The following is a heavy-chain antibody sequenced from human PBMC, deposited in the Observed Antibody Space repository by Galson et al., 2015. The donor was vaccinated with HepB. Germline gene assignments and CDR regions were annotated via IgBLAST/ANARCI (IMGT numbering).Heavy chain of an antibody. D-gene: IGHD2-15*01. Sequence: SVKVSCKASGYTFSSYSITWVRQAPGQGLEWVGWISPYNRDTNYARKLQGRVTMTTDTSTNTAYMKLRSLRSDDTAVYYCARGALVVVINATQNNWFDPWGQGTPVTVSS. CDR3: ARGALVVVINATQNNWFDP. CDR2: ISPYNRDT. V-gene: IGHV1-18*01. J-gene: IGHJ5*02. CDR1: GYTFSSYS.